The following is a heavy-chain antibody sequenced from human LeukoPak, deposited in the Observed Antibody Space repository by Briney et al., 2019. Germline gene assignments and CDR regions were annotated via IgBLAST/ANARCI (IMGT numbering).Heavy chain of an antibody. CDR3: AITLSPYCSSTSCYTEGQGY. V-gene: IGHV4-39*01. CDR2: IYYSGST. Sequence: SETLSLTCTVSGGSISSSSYYWGWIRQPPGKGLEWIGSIYYSGSTYYNPSLKSRVTISVDTSKNQFSLKLSSVTAADTAVYYCAITLSPYCSSTSCYTEGQGYWGQGTLVTVSS. CDR1: GGSISSSSYY. D-gene: IGHD2-2*02. J-gene: IGHJ4*02.